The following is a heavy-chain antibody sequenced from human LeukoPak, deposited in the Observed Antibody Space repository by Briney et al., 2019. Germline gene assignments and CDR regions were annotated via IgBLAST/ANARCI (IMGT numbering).Heavy chain of an antibody. CDR1: GGPISSSSYY. CDR2: LYYSGNT. CDR3: ASGYDISGYCFDY. D-gene: IGHD3-22*01. Sequence: SETLSLTCTVSGGPISSSSYYWGWIRQPPGKGLEWIGSLYYSGNTYYNPSLKSRVTISVDTSKKQLSLKLSSVTAADTAVYCCASGYDISGYCFDYWGQGTLVTVSS. V-gene: IGHV4-39*01. J-gene: IGHJ4*02.